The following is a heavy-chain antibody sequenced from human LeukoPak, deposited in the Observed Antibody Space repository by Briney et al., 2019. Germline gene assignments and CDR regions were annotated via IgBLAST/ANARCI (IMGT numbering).Heavy chain of an antibody. J-gene: IGHJ4*02. CDR3: ARVGGVAAFDY. V-gene: IGHV4-61*02. CDR2: IFTSGTT. CDR1: GGSISSGSHY. Sequence: SETLSLTCSVSGGSISSGSHYWSWIRQPAGKGLEWIGRIFTSGTTNYNPSLKSRVTISLDMSRNQFSLKLISVTAADTAVYYCARVGGVAAFDYWGQGTLVTVSS. D-gene: IGHD3-16*01.